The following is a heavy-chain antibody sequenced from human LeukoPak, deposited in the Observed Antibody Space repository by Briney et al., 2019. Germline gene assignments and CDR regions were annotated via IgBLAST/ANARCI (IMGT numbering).Heavy chain of an antibody. J-gene: IGHJ3*02. V-gene: IGHV1-2*02. CDR1: GYTFSGSY. D-gene: IGHD3-22*01. CDR2: INPNSAT. Sequence: GASVKVSCKASGYTFSGSYMHWVRQAPGQGPEWMGWINPNSATNYAKRFQDRVTMTRDTSISTAYMELSRLRSDDTAVYYCAMTYYYDSSGNLAFDIWGQGTMVTVSS. CDR3: AMTYYYDSSGNLAFDI.